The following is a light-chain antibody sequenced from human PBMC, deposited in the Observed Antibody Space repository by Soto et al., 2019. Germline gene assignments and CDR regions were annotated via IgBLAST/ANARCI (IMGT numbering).Light chain of an antibody. CDR1: QSIYTW. Sequence: DIPMTQSPSTLSASVGDRVTITCRANQSIYTWLAWYQHKPGKAPKFLIYMASSLENGVPSRFSGSGSGTEFTLTISSLQPDDFATYGCQQYVKYPVTFGQGTKVEIK. CDR3: QQYVKYPVT. J-gene: IGKJ1*01. V-gene: IGKV1-5*03. CDR2: MAS.